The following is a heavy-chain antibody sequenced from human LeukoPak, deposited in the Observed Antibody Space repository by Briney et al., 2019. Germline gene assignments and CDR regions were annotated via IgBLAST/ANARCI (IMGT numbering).Heavy chain of an antibody. D-gene: IGHD1-20*01. V-gene: IGHV3-64*01. J-gene: IGHJ3*02. CDR3: ARGVTGPPGAFDI. CDR1: GFTFSSYA. CDR2: ISSNGGST. Sequence: GGSLRLSCAASGFTFSSYAMHWVRLAPGKGLEYVSAISSNGGSTYYANSVKGRFTISRDNSKNTLYLQMGSLRAEDMAVYYCARGVTGPPGAFDIWGQGTMVTVSS.